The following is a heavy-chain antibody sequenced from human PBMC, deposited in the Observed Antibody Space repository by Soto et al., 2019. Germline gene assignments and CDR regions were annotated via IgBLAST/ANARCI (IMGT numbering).Heavy chain of an antibody. D-gene: IGHD4-17*01. CDR1: GFTFSRDG. CDR2: ITDNGGST. V-gene: IGHV3-23*01. CDR3: AKERATTTAFDY. J-gene: IGHJ4*02. Sequence: PGGSLRLSCAASGFTFSRDGMSWVRQAPGKGLEWVSLITDNGGSTYYADSVKGRFTISRDNTKNTLFLQMNSLRVEDTAVYYCAKERATTTAFDYWGQGXLVTVSS.